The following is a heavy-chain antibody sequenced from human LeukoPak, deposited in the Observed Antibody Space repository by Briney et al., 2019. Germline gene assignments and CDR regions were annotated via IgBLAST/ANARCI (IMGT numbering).Heavy chain of an antibody. Sequence: GGSLRLSCAASGFSLSSYAMSWVRQAPGKGLEWVSAISSTDAGTYHADSVRGRFTISRDSSKNTLYLQMNSLRVDDTAVYYCVRRDIVVVVSASDYWGQGTLVTVSS. D-gene: IGHD2-15*01. CDR1: GFSLSSYA. V-gene: IGHV3-23*01. CDR3: VRRDIVVVVSASDY. J-gene: IGHJ4*02. CDR2: ISSTDAGT.